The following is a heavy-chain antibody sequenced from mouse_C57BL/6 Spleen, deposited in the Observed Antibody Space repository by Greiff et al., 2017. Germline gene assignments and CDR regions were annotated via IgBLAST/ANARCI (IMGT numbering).Heavy chain of an antibody. D-gene: IGHD2-3*01. J-gene: IGHJ4*01. Sequence: QVQLQQPGAELVKPGASVKLSCKASGYTFTSYWMHWVKQRPGQGLEWIGMIHPNSGSTNYNEKFKSKATLTVDKSSSTAYMQLSSLTSEDSAVYYCAYGYYADYYGMDYWGQGTSVTVSS. V-gene: IGHV1-64*01. CDR2: IHPNSGST. CDR3: AYGYYADYYGMDY. CDR1: GYTFTSYW.